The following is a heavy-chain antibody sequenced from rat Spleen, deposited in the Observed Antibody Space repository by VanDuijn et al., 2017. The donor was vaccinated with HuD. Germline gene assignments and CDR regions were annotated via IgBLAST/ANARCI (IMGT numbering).Heavy chain of an antibody. Sequence: EVQLVESDGGLVQPGRSLKLSCAASGFTFSDYYMAWVRQAPTKGLEWVATISSGGGGIYYTDSVKGRFTISRDNAKSTLYLQMDSLRSEDTASYYCTRHHYDGTYYSVYVVDAWSQGASVTVSS. D-gene: IGHD1-12*02. CDR2: ISSGGGGI. CDR1: GFTFSDYY. V-gene: IGHV5-22*01. J-gene: IGHJ4*01. CDR3: TRHHYDGTYYSVYVVDA.